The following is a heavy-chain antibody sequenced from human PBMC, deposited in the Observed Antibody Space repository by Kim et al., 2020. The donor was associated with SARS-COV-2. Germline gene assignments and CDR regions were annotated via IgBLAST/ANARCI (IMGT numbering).Heavy chain of an antibody. V-gene: IGHV3-9*01. D-gene: IGHD4-17*01. CDR1: GFSFDDYA. Sequence: GGSLRLSCVASGFSFDDYAMNWVRQVPGKGLEWVSGISWKSDILGYADSVKGRFTISRDNAKNSLYLQMNSLRPEDTALYYCAKDGRKLDGDYYYYGMDVWGQGTTVTVSS. CDR3: AKDGRKLDGDYYYYGMDV. J-gene: IGHJ6*02. CDR2: ISWKSDIL.